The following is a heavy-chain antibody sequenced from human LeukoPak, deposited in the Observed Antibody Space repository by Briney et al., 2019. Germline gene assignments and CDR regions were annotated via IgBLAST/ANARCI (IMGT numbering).Heavy chain of an antibody. J-gene: IGHJ4*02. CDR2: ISDSSSTI. CDR1: GFTFSSFS. CDR3: AAGGDY. V-gene: IGHV3-48*04. Sequence: GGSLRLSCAASGFTFSSFSMNWVRQAPGKGLEWVSYISDSSSTIYYADSVEGRFTISRDNAKNSVFLQMDNLRAEDTAVYYCAAGGDYWGQGTLVTVSS.